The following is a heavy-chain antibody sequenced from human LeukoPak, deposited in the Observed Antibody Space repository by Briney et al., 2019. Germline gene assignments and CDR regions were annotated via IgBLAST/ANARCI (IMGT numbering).Heavy chain of an antibody. J-gene: IGHJ5*02. CDR1: GYSFTSYW. CDR2: IDPTDSYT. Sequence: PGESLKISCKGSGYSFTSYWISWVRQMPGKGLEWMGRIDPTDSYTDYSPSFEGHVTISVDRSITTAYLQWSRLKASDTAMYFCASSRAGTLKVHNWLDPWGQGSLVTVSS. CDR3: ASSRAGTLKVHNWLDP. D-gene: IGHD6-19*01. V-gene: IGHV5-10-1*01.